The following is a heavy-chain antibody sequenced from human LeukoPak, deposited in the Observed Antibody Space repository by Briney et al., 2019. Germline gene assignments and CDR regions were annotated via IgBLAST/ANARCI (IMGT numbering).Heavy chain of an antibody. D-gene: IGHD2/OR15-2a*01. V-gene: IGHV3-23*01. CDR1: GFTFSDYA. J-gene: IGHJ6*02. CDR2: ISGSVART. CDR3: AKARIPLSFSYSGMNV. Sequence: GGSLRLSCAAAGFTFSDYAMTWVRQAPGKGLEWVSAISGSVARTDYADSVKGRFTISRDNSANTLYLQMKSLRAEDTAVYYCAKARIPLSFSYSGMNVWAKGPRSPSP.